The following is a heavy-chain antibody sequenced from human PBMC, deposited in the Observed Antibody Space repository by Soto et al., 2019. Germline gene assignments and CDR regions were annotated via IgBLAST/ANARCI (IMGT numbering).Heavy chain of an antibody. J-gene: IGHJ3*02. V-gene: IGHV1-69*13. CDR1: GGTFSSYA. Sequence: SVKVSCKASGGTFSSYAISWVRQAPGQGLEWMGGIIPIFGTANYAQKFQGRVTITADESTSTAYMELSSLRSEDTAGYYCARDGYYYDSSGYYSGAFDIWGQGTMVTVSS. D-gene: IGHD3-22*01. CDR3: ARDGYYYDSSGYYSGAFDI. CDR2: IIPIFGTA.